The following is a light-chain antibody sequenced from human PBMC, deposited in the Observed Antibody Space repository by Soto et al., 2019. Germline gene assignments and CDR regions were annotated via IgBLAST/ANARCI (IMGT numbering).Light chain of an antibody. Sequence: EIVLTQSPATLSLSPGERATLSCRASQSVSSYLAWYQQKPGQAPRLLIYDASNRSTGIPARFSGSGSGTEYDLTISSIGPEDYVVYYCQQRSDWILFAFGHGNKVDIK. CDR1: QSVSSY. J-gene: IGKJ3*01. CDR2: DAS. CDR3: QQRSDWILFA. V-gene: IGKV3-11*01.